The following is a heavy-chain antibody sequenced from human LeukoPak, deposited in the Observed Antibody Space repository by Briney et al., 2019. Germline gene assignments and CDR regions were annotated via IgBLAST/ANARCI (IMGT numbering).Heavy chain of an antibody. CDR2: INPNSGGT. D-gene: IGHD2/OR15-2a*01. Sequence: GASVKVSCKASGYTFTGYYMHWVRQAPGQGLEWMGWINPNSGGTNYAQKFQGRVTMTRDTSISTAYMELSRLRSDDTAVYYCARDREYVQARYYFDYWGQGTLVTVSS. CDR3: ARDREYVQARYYFDY. V-gene: IGHV1-2*02. J-gene: IGHJ4*02. CDR1: GYTFTGYY.